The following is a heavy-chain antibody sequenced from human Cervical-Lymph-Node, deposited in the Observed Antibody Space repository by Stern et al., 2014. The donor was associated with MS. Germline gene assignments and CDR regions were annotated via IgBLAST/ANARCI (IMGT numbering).Heavy chain of an antibody. D-gene: IGHD6-13*01. CDR3: ARHQGGIAAN. CDR1: GGSFSTFD. J-gene: IGHJ4*02. V-gene: IGHV1-69*01. CDR2: ISPLFGTT. Sequence: QVQLQQSGAEVKKPGSSMKVSCKASGGSFSTFDIIWVRQAPGQGLELLGGISPLFGTTNYVQKFQGRVTMTADASTSTAYMELSSLRSEDTAVYYCARHQGGIAANWGQGTLVTVSS.